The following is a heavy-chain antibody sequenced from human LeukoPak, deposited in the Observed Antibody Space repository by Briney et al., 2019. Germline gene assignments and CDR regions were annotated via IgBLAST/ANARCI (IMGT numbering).Heavy chain of an antibody. CDR1: GFTFSYYY. CDR2: VYSDDIR. D-gene: IGHD3-10*02. J-gene: IGHJ3*02. Sequence: PGGSLXLSCAASGFTFSYYYMHWVRQVPGKGLVWVSIVYSDDIRYYVDSVKGRFTISRDNSKNTLYLQMNSLRAEDTAVYYCATTIFRDAFDIWGQGTMVTVSS. CDR3: ATTIFRDAFDI. V-gene: IGHV3-53*01.